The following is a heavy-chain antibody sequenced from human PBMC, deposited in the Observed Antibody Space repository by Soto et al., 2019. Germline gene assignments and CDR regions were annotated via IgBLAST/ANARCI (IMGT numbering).Heavy chain of an antibody. J-gene: IGHJ5*02. CDR2: IYYNGNT. V-gene: IGHV4-31*03. CDR1: GGSISGGYY. CDR3: AQVRGVGSWYFDP. Sequence: QVQLQESGPGLVKPSQTRSLTCTVSGGSISGGYYWSWIRQHPGKGLEWIAYIYYNGNTYYNPSLKTRVTISVDTSKNQFSLKLSSVTTADTAAYYGAQVRGVGSWYFDPWGQGTLVTVSS. D-gene: IGHD3-10*01.